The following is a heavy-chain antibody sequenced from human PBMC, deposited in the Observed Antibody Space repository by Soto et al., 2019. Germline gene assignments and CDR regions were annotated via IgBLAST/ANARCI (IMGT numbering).Heavy chain of an antibody. CDR2: INHSGGT. CDR3: ARGRFLLDDVWSGYRPDGAFDI. D-gene: IGHD3-3*01. CDR1: GGSFSGYY. J-gene: IGHJ3*02. V-gene: IGHV4-34*01. Sequence: QVQLQQWGAGLLKPSETLSLTCAVYGGSFSGYYWSWIRQPPGKGLEWIGEINHSGGTNYNPSLKRRGTKSLDTSKNQHSLKLSSVTAADTAVYYCARGRFLLDDVWSGYRPDGAFDIWGQGTMVTVSS.